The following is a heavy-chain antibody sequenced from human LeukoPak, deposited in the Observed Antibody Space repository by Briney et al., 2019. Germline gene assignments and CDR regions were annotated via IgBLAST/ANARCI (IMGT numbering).Heavy chain of an antibody. V-gene: IGHV3-21*01. Sequence: KPGGSLRLSCAASGFTFSSYSMNWVRQAPGKGLEWVSSISSSSSYIYYADSVKGRFTISRDNAKNSLYQQMNSLRAEDTAVYYCARDGLGLEWLLRENDAFDIWGQGTMVTVSS. J-gene: IGHJ3*02. D-gene: IGHD3-3*01. CDR1: GFTFSSYS. CDR2: ISSSSSYI. CDR3: ARDGLGLEWLLRENDAFDI.